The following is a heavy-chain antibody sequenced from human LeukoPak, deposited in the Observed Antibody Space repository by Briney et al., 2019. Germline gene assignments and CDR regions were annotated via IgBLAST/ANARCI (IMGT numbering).Heavy chain of an antibody. V-gene: IGHV5-51*01. D-gene: IGHD2-15*01. CDR3: ARRRSSLGVVSDAFDI. CDR2: IHPGDSDT. Sequence: TGESLKISCKVSGYSFTSYWIGWVRQMPGKGLEWMGIIHPGDSDTRYRPSLQGQVTISADKSINTAYLQWSSLKASDTAMYYCARRRSSLGVVSDAFDIWGQGTMVTVSS. CDR1: GYSFTSYW. J-gene: IGHJ3*02.